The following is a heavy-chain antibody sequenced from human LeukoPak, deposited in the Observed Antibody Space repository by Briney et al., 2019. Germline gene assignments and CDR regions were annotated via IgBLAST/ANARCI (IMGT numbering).Heavy chain of an antibody. J-gene: IGHJ4*02. D-gene: IGHD1-26*01. CDR2: LSGSGAGT. CDR3: AKDPVVGAPGYFDF. Sequence: GGSLRLSCAASGFTFSRYKMSWVRQAPGKGLEWVSSLSGSGAGTHYADSVKGRFTISRDNSKNTLYLQMNSLRAEDTAVYYCAKDPVVGAPGYFDFWGQGTLVTVSS. V-gene: IGHV3-23*01. CDR1: GFTFSRYK.